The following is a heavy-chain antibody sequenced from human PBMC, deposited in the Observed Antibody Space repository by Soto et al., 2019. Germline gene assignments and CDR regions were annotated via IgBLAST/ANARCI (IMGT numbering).Heavy chain of an antibody. CDR1: GFTFSSSY. V-gene: IGHV3-7*01. D-gene: IGHD3-3*01. J-gene: IGHJ4*02. Sequence: RLSCSASGFTFSSSYINWFRQAPGKGLEWVATIKQDGSERYYVDSVQGRFTISRDDAKNSLYLQMNSLRAEDTAVYYCATLYDFWSGYFEYWGQGTLVTVSS. CDR3: ATLYDFWSGYFEY. CDR2: IKQDGSER.